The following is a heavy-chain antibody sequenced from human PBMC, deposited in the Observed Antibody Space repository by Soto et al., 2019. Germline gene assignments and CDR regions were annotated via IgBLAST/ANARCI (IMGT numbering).Heavy chain of an antibody. CDR3: VAGSPFEY. CDR1: GFIFGDAW. CDR2: VTRKSDGETT. V-gene: IGHV3-15*05. Sequence: PGGSLRLSCAGSGFIFGDAWLIWVRQAPGKGLEWVARVTRKSDGETTDYAAPVTGRFTISRDASKPTVYLQMNSLKIDDTGIYYCVAGSPFEYWGQGTLVTVSS. D-gene: IGHD1-26*01. J-gene: IGHJ4*02.